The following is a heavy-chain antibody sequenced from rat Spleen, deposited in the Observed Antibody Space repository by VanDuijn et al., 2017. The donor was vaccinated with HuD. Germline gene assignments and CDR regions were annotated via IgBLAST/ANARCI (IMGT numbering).Heavy chain of an antibody. D-gene: IGHD1-11*01. CDR2: ISTGGGNT. CDR3: ATDPGTEGIPAY. J-gene: IGHJ3*01. V-gene: IGHV5-25*01. CDR1: GFTFSHYY. Sequence: EVQLVESGGGLVQPGRSLKLSCAASGFTFSHYYMAWVRQAPTKGLEWVASISTGGGNTYYRDSVKGRFTISRDNAKSTLYLQMNSLRSEDTATYYCATDPGTEGIPAYWGQGTLVTVSS.